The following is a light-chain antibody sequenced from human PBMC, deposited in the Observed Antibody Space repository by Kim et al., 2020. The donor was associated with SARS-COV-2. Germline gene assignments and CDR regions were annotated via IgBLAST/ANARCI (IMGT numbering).Light chain of an antibody. CDR2: EVT. J-gene: IGLJ1*01. V-gene: IGLV2-23*02. CDR3: CSYAGSSTSV. CDR1: SSDVGNYNL. Sequence: QSVLTQPASVSGSPGQSITISCTGTSSDVGNYNLVSCYQQHPGKAPKLKIYEVTKRPSGVSNRFSGSKSGNTASLTISGLQAEDEADYYCCSYAGSSTSVFGTGTKVTVL.